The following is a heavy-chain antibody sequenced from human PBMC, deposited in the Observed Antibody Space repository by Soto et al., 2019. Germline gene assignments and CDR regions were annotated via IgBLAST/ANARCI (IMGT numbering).Heavy chain of an antibody. CDR1: GFIFSTSGSAFSRYA. CDR2: ISGSGVRT. CDR3: ATPAYDY. D-gene: IGHD3-16*01. V-gene: IGHV3-23*01. Sequence: GGSLRLSCAASGFIFSTSGSAFSRYAMTWVRQTPGKALEWVSSISGSGVRTYYSDPVRGRFTISRDNSKDRLYLEMNSVRAEDTAVYYCATPAYDYWGQGTLVTSPQ. J-gene: IGHJ4*02.